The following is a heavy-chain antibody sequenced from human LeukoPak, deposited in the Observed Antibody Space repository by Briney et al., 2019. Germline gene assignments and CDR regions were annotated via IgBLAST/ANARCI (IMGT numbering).Heavy chain of an antibody. CDR1: GFTFSDYA. J-gene: IGHJ4*02. Sequence: GGSLRLSCTASGFTFSDYAMSWFRQAPGKGLEWVGFIRSKAYGGTTEYAAPVKGRFTISRDDSKSIAYLQMSGLKTEDTAVYYCSRFSGYTYGADFDYWGQGTLVTVSS. D-gene: IGHD5-18*01. CDR2: IRSKAYGGTT. V-gene: IGHV3-49*03. CDR3: SRFSGYTYGADFDY.